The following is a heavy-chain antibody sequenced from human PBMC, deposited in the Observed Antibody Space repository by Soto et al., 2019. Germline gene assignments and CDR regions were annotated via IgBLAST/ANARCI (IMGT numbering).Heavy chain of an antibody. J-gene: IGHJ4*02. CDR2: IEGSGSAT. V-gene: IGHV3-23*01. CDR1: GFSFSDYY. Sequence: GGSLRLSCAASGFSFSDYYMTWVRQAPGKGLEWVAYIEGSGSATYYADSVKGRFTISRDNSKNTLYLQMNSLRAEDTAVYYCAKDYPIRGIITAFFDDWGQGTLVTVSS. CDR3: AKDYPIRGIITAFFDD. D-gene: IGHD3-10*01.